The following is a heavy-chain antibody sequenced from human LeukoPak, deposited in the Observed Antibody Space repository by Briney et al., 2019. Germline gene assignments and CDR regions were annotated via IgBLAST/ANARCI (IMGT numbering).Heavy chain of an antibody. J-gene: IGHJ4*02. V-gene: IGHV3-21*01. CDR1: VFTFSSYS. CDR3: ARDADYYDSSGYYPLDYFDY. D-gene: IGHD3-22*01. Sequence: GGSLRLSCAASVFTFSSYSMNWVRQAPGKGLEWVSSISSSSSYIYYADSVKGRFTISRDNAKNSLYLQMNSLRAEDTAVYYCARDADYYDSSGYYPLDYFDYWGQGTLVTVSS. CDR2: ISSSSSYI.